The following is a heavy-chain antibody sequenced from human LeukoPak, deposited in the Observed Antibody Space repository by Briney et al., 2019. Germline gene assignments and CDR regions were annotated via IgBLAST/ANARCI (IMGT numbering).Heavy chain of an antibody. CDR2: IYYSGSS. CDR1: GGSISSGSYY. CDR3: ARDPGSIAAAGNWFDP. V-gene: IGHV4-61*01. J-gene: IGHJ5*02. Sequence: PSETLSLTCTVSGGSISSGSYYWSWIRQPPGKGLEWIGHIYYSGSSSYNPSLKSRVTISVDTSKNQFSLKLSSVTAADTAVYYCARDPGSIAAAGNWFDPWGQGTLVTVSS. D-gene: IGHD6-13*01.